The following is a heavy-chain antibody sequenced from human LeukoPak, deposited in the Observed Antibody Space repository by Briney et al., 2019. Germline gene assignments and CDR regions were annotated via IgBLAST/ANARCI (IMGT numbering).Heavy chain of an antibody. CDR1: GYTFTSYD. Sequence: ASVKVSCKASGYTFTSYDINWVRQATGQGLEWMGWMNPNSGNTGYAQKFQGRVTMTRNTSISTAYMELSSLRSEDTAVYYCAREHWGSWGFDSWGQGTLVTVSS. CDR2: MNPNSGNT. V-gene: IGHV1-8*01. D-gene: IGHD7-27*01. J-gene: IGHJ4*02. CDR3: AREHWGSWGFDS.